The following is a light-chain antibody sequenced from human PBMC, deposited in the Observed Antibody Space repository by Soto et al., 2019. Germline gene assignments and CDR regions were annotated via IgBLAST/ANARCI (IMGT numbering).Light chain of an antibody. J-gene: IGKJ4*01. Sequence: IVMMGCPATLSVYPRERDNFYCRASQSVGSDLAWYQQKPGQAPRLVIYDIFTRATGVPTRISGSGSGTEFTLTISSLQSEDFAVYYCQEYNSWPLTFGGGIKV. CDR1: QSVGSD. V-gene: IGKV3D-15*01. CDR3: QEYNSWPLT. CDR2: DIF.